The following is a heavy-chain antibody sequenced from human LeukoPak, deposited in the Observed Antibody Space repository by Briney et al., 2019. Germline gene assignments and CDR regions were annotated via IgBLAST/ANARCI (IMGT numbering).Heavy chain of an antibody. Sequence: ASVKVSCKASGYTFTGYYMHWVRQAPGQGLEWMGWINSNSGGTNYAQKFQGRVTMTRDTSISTAYMELSRLRSDDTAVYYCAASGDWDDGWYFDLWGRGTLVTVSS. D-gene: IGHD2-21*02. CDR1: GYTFTGYY. CDR3: AASGDWDDGWYFDL. J-gene: IGHJ2*01. CDR2: INSNSGGT. V-gene: IGHV1-2*02.